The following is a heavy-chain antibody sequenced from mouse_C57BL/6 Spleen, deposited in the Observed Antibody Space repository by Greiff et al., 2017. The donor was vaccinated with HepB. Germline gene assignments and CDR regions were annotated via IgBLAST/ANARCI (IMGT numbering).Heavy chain of an antibody. CDR3: ARPLGLRDYYAMDY. Sequence: DVKLVESGGGLVKPGGSLKLSCAASGFTFSDYGMHWVRQAPEKGLEWVAYISSGSSTIYYADTVKGRFTISRDNAKNTLFLQMTSLRSEDTAMYYCARPLGLRDYYAMDYWGQGTSVTVSS. D-gene: IGHD2-4*01. J-gene: IGHJ4*01. CDR2: ISSGSSTI. V-gene: IGHV5-17*01. CDR1: GFTFSDYG.